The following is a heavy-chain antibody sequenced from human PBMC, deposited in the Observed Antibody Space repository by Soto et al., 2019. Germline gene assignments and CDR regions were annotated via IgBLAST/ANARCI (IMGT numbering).Heavy chain of an antibody. CDR2: IYTSGIT. CDR1: GGSFSSYY. D-gene: IGHD6-6*01. J-gene: IGHJ4*02. CDR3: ARELAEAARSLDF. Sequence: PSETLSLTCTVSGGSFSSYYWSWIRQPAGKGLEWIGRIYTSGITNYNPSLKSRVTMSVDTSSKQSSLNMTSVTAADTAVYFCARELAEAARSLDFWGLGTLVTVSS. V-gene: IGHV4-4*07.